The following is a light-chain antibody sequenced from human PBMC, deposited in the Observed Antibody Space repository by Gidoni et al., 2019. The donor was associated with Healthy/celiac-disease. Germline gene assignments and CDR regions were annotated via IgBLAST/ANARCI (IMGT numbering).Light chain of an antibody. CDR3: QQYNNWPQWT. Sequence: IVMTQSPATLSVSPGERATLSCRASQSVSSNLPWYQQKPGQAPRLLIYGASTRATGITARLSGSGSGTEFTLTISSLQSEDFAVYYCQQYNNWPQWTFGQGTKVEIK. CDR2: GAS. CDR1: QSVSSN. V-gene: IGKV3-15*01. J-gene: IGKJ1*01.